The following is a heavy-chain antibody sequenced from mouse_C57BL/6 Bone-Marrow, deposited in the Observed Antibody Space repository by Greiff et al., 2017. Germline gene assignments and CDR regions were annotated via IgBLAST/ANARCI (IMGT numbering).Heavy chain of an antibody. CDR3: ARHPTGDWYFDV. Sequence: EVHLVESGGGLVQPGGSLKLSCAASGFTFSDYGMAWVRQAPRKGPEWVAFISNLAYSIYYADTVTGRFTISRENAKNTLYLEMSSLRSEDTAMYYCARHPTGDWYFDVWGTGTTVTVSS. CDR2: ISNLAYSI. J-gene: IGHJ1*03. D-gene: IGHD4-1*01. CDR1: GFTFSDYG. V-gene: IGHV5-15*01.